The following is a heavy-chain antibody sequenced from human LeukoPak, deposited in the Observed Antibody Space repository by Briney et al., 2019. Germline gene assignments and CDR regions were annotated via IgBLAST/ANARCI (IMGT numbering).Heavy chain of an antibody. Sequence: SETLSLTCTVSGGSLSSGSYYWSWIRQPPGKGLEWIGYIYYSGSTNYNPSLKSRVTISVDTSKNQFSLNLSSVTAADTAMYYCARDGGDSGYGSFDYWSQGTLVTVSS. D-gene: IGHD5-12*01. V-gene: IGHV4-61*01. J-gene: IGHJ4*02. CDR3: ARDGGDSGYGSFDY. CDR1: GGSLSSGSYY. CDR2: IYYSGST.